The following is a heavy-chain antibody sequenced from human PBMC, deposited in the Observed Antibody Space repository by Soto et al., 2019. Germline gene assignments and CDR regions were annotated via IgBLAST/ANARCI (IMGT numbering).Heavy chain of an antibody. J-gene: IGHJ5*02. Sequence: AASVKVSCKASGYTFTSYGIHWVRQAPGQRLEWMGWINAANGDTKYSPKFQGRVTITRDTSASTAYMELSSLRSEDTAVYYCVRRHVSATGIDCFDPWGQGTLVTVSS. CDR1: GYTFTSYG. CDR2: INAANGDT. D-gene: IGHD6-13*01. CDR3: VRRHVSATGIDCFDP. V-gene: IGHV1-3*01.